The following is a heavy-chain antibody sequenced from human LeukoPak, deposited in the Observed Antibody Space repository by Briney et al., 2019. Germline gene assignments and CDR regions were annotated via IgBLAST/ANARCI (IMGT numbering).Heavy chain of an antibody. Sequence: RGSLRLSCSASGFTFRSYSMNWVRQAPGKGLEWVSYISSSSSTIYYADSVKGRFTISRDNAKNSLYLQMNSLRAEDTAVYYCARDLGYYFDYWGQGTLVTVSS. CDR3: ARDLGYYFDY. D-gene: IGHD5-12*01. CDR1: GFTFRSYS. V-gene: IGHV3-48*04. J-gene: IGHJ4*02. CDR2: ISSSSSTI.